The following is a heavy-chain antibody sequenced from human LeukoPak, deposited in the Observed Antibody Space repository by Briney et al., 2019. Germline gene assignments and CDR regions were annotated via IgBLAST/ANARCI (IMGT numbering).Heavy chain of an antibody. CDR2: ISSNSRTT. J-gene: IGHJ5*02. CDR3: ARGPHDDATGYSFS. Sequence: PGRSLILSCEASGFIFSTYGMAWVRQAPGKGLEWISYISSNSRTTAYADSVRVLFTISRDNAKNPLSLQINRLRADDTGVYYCARGPHDDATGYSFSWGQGTQVTVSS. CDR1: GFIFSTYG. V-gene: IGHV3-48*01. D-gene: IGHD3-9*01.